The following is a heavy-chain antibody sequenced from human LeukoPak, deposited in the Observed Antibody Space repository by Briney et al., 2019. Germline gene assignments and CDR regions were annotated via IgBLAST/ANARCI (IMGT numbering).Heavy chain of an antibody. J-gene: IGHJ4*02. V-gene: IGHV3-21*04. CDR2: ISGSSSYI. Sequence: GGSLRLSCAASGFTFRSYSMNWVRQAPGKGLEWVSSISGSSSYIYYADSVKGRFTISRDNAKNSLYLQMNSLRAEDTALYYCAKDLDYDILTGYADYWGQGTLVTVSS. CDR1: GFTFRSYS. CDR3: AKDLDYDILTGYADY. D-gene: IGHD3-9*01.